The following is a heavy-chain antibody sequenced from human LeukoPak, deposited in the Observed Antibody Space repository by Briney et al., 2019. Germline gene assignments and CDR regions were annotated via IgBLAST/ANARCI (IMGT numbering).Heavy chain of an antibody. Sequence: PSQTLSLTCTDSGGSIRSGGYYWSWIRQHLGKGLEWIGYIYYSGSTYYNPSLKSRVTISVDTSKNQFSLKLSSVTAADTAVYYCARDQLPSDYWGQGTLVTVSS. V-gene: IGHV4-31*03. J-gene: IGHJ4*02. CDR1: GGSIRSGGYY. CDR3: ARDQLPSDY. D-gene: IGHD2-2*01. CDR2: IYYSGST.